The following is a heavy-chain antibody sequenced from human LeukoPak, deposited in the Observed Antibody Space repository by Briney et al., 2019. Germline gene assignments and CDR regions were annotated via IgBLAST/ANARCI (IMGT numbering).Heavy chain of an antibody. V-gene: IGHV3-20*04. CDR3: ARGYSTGWYLSS. CDR1: GFTFDDYG. D-gene: IGHD6-19*01. Sequence: GGSLRLSCAASGFTFDDYGMAWVRQAPGKGLECVSRINWNGGRTNYADSVKGRFTISRDNATKSLYLQMNSLRAEDTALYYCARGYSTGWYLSSWGQGTLVTVSS. J-gene: IGHJ5*02. CDR2: INWNGGRT.